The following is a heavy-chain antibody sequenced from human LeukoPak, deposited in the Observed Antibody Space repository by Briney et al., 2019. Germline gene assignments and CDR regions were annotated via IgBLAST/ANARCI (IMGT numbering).Heavy chain of an antibody. J-gene: IGHJ3*01. CDR3: ARENAFDV. CDR1: VGSISSYY. CDR2: IYYSGST. V-gene: IGHV4-59*08. Sequence: KTSETLSLTCTVSVGSISSYYWSWIRQPPGKGLEWIGNIYYSGSTNYNPSLKSRVTISVDTSKNQFSLKLSSVTAADTAVYFCARENAFDVWGQGTMVTVSS.